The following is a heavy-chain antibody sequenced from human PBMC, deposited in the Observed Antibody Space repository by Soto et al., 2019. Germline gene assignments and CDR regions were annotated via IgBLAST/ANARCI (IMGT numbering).Heavy chain of an antibody. CDR1: GFTFSSYG. Sequence: QVQLVESGGGVVQPGRSLRLSCAASGFTFSSYGMHWVRQAPGKGLEWVAVIWYDGSNKYYADSVKGRFTISRDNSKNPLYLQMNRLRAEDTAVYYCGRASRGWTSSYGMDVWGPGTTVPVSS. CDR2: IWYDGSNK. D-gene: IGHD3-10*01. V-gene: IGHV3-33*01. CDR3: GRASRGWTSSYGMDV. J-gene: IGHJ6*02.